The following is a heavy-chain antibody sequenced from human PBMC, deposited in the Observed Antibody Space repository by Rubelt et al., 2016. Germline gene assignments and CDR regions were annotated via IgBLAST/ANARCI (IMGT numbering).Heavy chain of an antibody. Sequence: SGAEVKKPGASVKVSCKASGYTFSNYGVTWVRQAPGQGLEWMGWINPNSGGTHYAQKFQGWVTMTRDTSISTAYMELSRLRSDDTAVYYCARPYGSGSYLIKGAFDIWGQGTMVIVSS. J-gene: IGHJ3*02. CDR2: INPNSGGT. CDR1: GYTFSNYG. CDR3: ARPYGSGSYLIKGAFDI. D-gene: IGHD3-10*01. V-gene: IGHV1-2*04.